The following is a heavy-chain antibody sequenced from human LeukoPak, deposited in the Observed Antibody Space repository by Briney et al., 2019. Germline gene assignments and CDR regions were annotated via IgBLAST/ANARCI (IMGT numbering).Heavy chain of an antibody. Sequence: RPSETLSLTCTLSGASISSRRDYWGWFRQPPGEGLDWIGSLINSETTYYNPSLKSRVTISVDPSKNQFSLNLRSVTAADTAIYYCAGQRSGYDSPDFWGQGTLVTVSS. J-gene: IGHJ4*02. CDR1: GASISSRRDY. D-gene: IGHD5-12*01. CDR3: AGQRSGYDSPDF. V-gene: IGHV4-39*07. CDR2: LINSETT.